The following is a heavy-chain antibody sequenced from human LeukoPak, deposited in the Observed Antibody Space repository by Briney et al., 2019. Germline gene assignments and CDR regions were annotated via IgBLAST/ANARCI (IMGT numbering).Heavy chain of an antibody. J-gene: IGHJ5*02. V-gene: IGHV4-39*07. Sequence: SETLSLTCTVSGASISSTTHYWGWIRQPPGRGLEWIGNLYHTGSTYNNPSLKSRVTMSVDTSNNQFSLKLSSVTAADMAVYYCARAKAAAGSRLVWFDPWGQGTLVTVSS. CDR2: LYHTGST. CDR3: ARAKAAAGSRLVWFDP. D-gene: IGHD6-13*01. CDR1: GASISSTTHY.